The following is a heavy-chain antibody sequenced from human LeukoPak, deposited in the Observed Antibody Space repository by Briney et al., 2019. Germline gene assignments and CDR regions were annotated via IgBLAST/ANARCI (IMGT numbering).Heavy chain of an antibody. CDR2: ISSSGSTI. D-gene: IGHD3-10*01. Sequence: GGSLRLSCVASGFTFSSYEMNWVRQAPGKGLEWASYISSSGSTIYYADSVKGRFTISRDNATNSLYLQMNSLRAEDTAVYYCARDTMVRDLYGMDVWGQGTTVTVSS. V-gene: IGHV3-48*03. CDR3: ARDTMVRDLYGMDV. CDR1: GFTFSSYE. J-gene: IGHJ6*02.